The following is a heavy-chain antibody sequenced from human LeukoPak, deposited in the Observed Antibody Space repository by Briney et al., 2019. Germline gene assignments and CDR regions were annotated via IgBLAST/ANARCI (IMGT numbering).Heavy chain of an antibody. V-gene: IGHV3-23*01. CDR3: AKSRYSSSWYSASDAFDI. CDR1: GFTFSSYA. J-gene: IGHJ3*02. CDR2: ISGSGGST. Sequence: PGGSLRLSCAASGFTFSSYAMSWVRQAPGKGLEWVSAISGSGGSTYYADSVKGRFTISRDNSKNTLYLQMNSLRAEDTAVYYCAKSRYSSSWYSASDAFDIWGQGTMVTVSS. D-gene: IGHD6-13*01.